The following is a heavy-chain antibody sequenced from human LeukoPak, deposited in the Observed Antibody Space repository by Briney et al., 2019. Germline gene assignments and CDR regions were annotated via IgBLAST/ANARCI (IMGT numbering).Heavy chain of an antibody. D-gene: IGHD2-2*01. CDR1: GFTFSSYS. Sequence: PGGSLRLSCAASGFTFSSYSMNWVRQAPGKGPEWVSSISSSSSYIYYADSVKGRFTISRDNAKNSLYLQMNSLRAEDTAVYYCARHVVVPAESYYMDVWGKGTTVTVSS. J-gene: IGHJ6*03. CDR2: ISSSSSYI. CDR3: ARHVVVPAESYYMDV. V-gene: IGHV3-21*01.